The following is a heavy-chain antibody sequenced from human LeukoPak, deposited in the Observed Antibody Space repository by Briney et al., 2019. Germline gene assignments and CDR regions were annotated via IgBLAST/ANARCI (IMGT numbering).Heavy chain of an antibody. CDR1: GGSISSSSYY. V-gene: IGHV4-39*07. D-gene: IGHD6-19*01. Sequence: SETLSLTCTVSGGSISSSSYYWGWIRQPPGKGLEWIGSIYHSGSTNYNPSLKSRVTISVDKSKNQFSLKLSSVTAADTAVYYCARAKDSSGWYYFDYWGQGTLVTVSS. J-gene: IGHJ4*02. CDR2: IYHSGST. CDR3: ARAKDSSGWYYFDY.